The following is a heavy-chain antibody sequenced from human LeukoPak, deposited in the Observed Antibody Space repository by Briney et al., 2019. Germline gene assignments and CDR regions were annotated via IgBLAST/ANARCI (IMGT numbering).Heavy chain of an antibody. CDR3: ARASNYYGTDWFDP. CDR1: GFTVSSNY. V-gene: IGHV3-66*01. CDR2: IYSGGST. J-gene: IGHJ5*02. Sequence: GGSLRLSCAASGFTVSSNYMSWVRQAPGKGLEWVSVIYSGGSTYYADSVKGRFTISRDNSKNTLYLQMNSLRAEDTAVYYCARASNYYGTDWFDPWGQGTLVTVSS. D-gene: IGHD3-10*01.